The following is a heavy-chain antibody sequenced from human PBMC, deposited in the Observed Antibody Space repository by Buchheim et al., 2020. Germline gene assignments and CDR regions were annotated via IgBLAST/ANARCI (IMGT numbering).Heavy chain of an antibody. Sequence: EVQMVESGGGLGQPGGSLRLSCAASGFTFRSFWMHWVRQAPGKGLVWVSQINVDGTGTSYADSLKGRFTISRENAKSTLYLQMNSLRAEDTAVYYCVTGTYYNFEDWGQGTL. D-gene: IGHD1-26*01. CDR3: VTGTYYNFED. CDR1: GFTFRSFW. CDR2: INVDGTGT. J-gene: IGHJ4*02. V-gene: IGHV3-74*01.